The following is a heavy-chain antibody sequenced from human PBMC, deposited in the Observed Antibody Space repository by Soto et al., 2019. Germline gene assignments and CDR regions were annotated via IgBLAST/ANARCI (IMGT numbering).Heavy chain of an antibody. V-gene: IGHV3-30-3*01. CDR2: ISYDGSNK. CDR1: GFTFSRYA. CDR3: ATDPRGPDY. Sequence: GGSLRLSCAASGFTFSRYAMHWVRQAPGKGLEWVAVISYDGSNKYYADPVKGRFTISGDNSKRTLYLQMNSLRAEDTAIYYCATDPRGPDYWGQGTQVTVSS. J-gene: IGHJ4*02.